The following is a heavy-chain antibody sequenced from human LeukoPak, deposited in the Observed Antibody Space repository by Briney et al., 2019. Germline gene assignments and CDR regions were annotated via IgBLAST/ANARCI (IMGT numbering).Heavy chain of an antibody. CDR3: ATARGGTTTAASRPFDC. CDR1: GGSISSGGYY. CDR2: IYYSGST. Sequence: PSETLSLTRTVSGGSISSGGYYWSWIRQHPGKGLEWIGYIYYSGSTYYNPSLKSRVTISVDTSKNQFSLKLSSVTAADTAVYYCATARGGTTTAASRPFDCWGQGTLVTVSS. J-gene: IGHJ4*01. D-gene: IGHD1-14*01. V-gene: IGHV4-31*03.